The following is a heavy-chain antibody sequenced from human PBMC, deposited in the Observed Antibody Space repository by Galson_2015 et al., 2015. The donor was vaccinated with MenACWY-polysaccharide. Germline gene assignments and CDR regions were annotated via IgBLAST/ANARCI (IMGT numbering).Heavy chain of an antibody. CDR3: ARVGRDHSGSYFHGGFDP. CDR1: RFTFSDYG. D-gene: IGHD3-10*01. Sequence: SLRLSCAAPRFTFSDYGMHWVRQAPGKGLEWVAFIWDDGSRKYYADSVKGRFAISRDNSDNTLYLQMNNQRVADTAVYYCARVGRDHSGSYFHGGFDPWGQGTLVTVSS. J-gene: IGHJ5*02. V-gene: IGHV3-33*01. CDR2: IWDDGSRK.